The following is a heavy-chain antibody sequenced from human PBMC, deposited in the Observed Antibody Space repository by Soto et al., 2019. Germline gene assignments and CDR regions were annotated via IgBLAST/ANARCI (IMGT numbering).Heavy chain of an antibody. Sequence: SVKVSCNASGFTFTTYDLSWVRHAAGQGLEWMGWMNPNNGNAGFAQKFRGRINMTRNTSISTAYLELSSLRSDDSAVYFCARRKERSGPYYLDLWGQGTKVPVSS. CDR1: GFTFTTYD. CDR3: ARRKERSGPYYLDL. V-gene: IGHV1-8*01. J-gene: IGHJ4*02. CDR2: MNPNNGNA. D-gene: IGHD6-25*01.